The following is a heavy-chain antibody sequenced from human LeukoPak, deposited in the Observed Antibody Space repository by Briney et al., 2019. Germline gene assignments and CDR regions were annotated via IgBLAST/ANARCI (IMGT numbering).Heavy chain of an antibody. D-gene: IGHD6-13*01. J-gene: IGHJ5*02. Sequence: PSETLSLTCTVSGGSISSYYWSWIRQPAGKGLEWIGRIYTSGSTNYNPSLKSRVTMSVDTSKNQFSLKLSSVTAADTAVYYCARVNIAAAGISSWFAPWGQGALVTVSS. V-gene: IGHV4-4*07. CDR2: IYTSGST. CDR1: GGSISSYY. CDR3: ARVNIAAAGISSWFAP.